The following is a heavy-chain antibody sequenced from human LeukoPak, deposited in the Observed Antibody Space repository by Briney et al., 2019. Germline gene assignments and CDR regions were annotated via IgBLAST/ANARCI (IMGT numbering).Heavy chain of an antibody. CDR2: ITSSGTYN. D-gene: IGHD3-16*01. Sequence: GGSLRLSCAASGFPFSNYNMNWVRQAPGKAMEWVSSITSSGTYNFYADSVRGRFTISRDNAKNSLYLQMNSLRAEDTAVYYCARDGRVWGYYYYYMDVWGKGTTVTVSS. V-gene: IGHV3-21*01. CDR1: GFPFSNYN. CDR3: ARDGRVWGYYYYYMDV. J-gene: IGHJ6*03.